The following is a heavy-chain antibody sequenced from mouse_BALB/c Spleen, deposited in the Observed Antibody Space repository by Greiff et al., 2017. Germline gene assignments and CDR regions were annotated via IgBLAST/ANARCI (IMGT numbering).Heavy chain of an antibody. CDR2: IRNKANGYTT. CDR1: GFTFTDYY. J-gene: IGHJ4*01. V-gene: IGHV7-3*02. D-gene: IGHD1-2*01. CDR3: ARVRRAMDY. Sequence: EVKLVESGGGLVQPGGSLRLSCATSGFTFTDYYMSWVRQPPGKALEWLGFIRNKANGYTTEYSASVKGRFTISRDNSQSILYLQMNTLRAEDSATYYCARVRRAMDYWGQGTSVTVSS.